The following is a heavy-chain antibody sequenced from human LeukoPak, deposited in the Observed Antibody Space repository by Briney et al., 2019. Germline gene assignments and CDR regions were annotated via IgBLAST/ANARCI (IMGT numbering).Heavy chain of an antibody. CDR1: GYSISSGYY. CDR2: IYHSGST. CDR3: ARVGGSGSYYNRYYYYMDV. Sequence: SETLSLTCAVSGYSISSGYYWGWIRQPPGKGLEWIGSIYHSGSTNYNPSLKSRVTISVDTSKNQFSLKLSSVTAADTAVYYCARVGGSGSYYNRYYYYMDVWGKGTTVTVSS. V-gene: IGHV4-38-2*01. D-gene: IGHD3-10*01. J-gene: IGHJ6*03.